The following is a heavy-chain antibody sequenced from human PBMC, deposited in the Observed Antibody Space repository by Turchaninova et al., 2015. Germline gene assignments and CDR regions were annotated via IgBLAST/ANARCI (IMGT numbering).Heavy chain of an antibody. D-gene: IGHD2-2*01. V-gene: IGHV5-51*01. CDR3: ARHWGGYCDSTDCYADRFYMDV. CDR2: ISPCDSET. Sequence: VRLVPSGAVLKHPGASLKISCKDSGYRFSNYWIGWVRQSPGKGLELMGIISPCDSETIYSPSFHGQVTISADKSVSTAYLQWSSLKASDTALYYCARHWGGYCDSTDCYADRFYMDVWGTGTTVTVSS. CDR1: GYRFSNYW. J-gene: IGHJ6*03.